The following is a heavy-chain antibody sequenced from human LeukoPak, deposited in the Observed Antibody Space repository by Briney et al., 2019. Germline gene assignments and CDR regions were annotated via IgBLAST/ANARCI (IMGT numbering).Heavy chain of an antibody. J-gene: IGHJ4*02. D-gene: IGHD1-1*01. CDR1: GFTFSNYV. CDR2: ISSDGSDK. Sequence: PGGSLRLSCAASGFTFSNYVLHWVRQAPGKGLEWVAIISSDGSDKHYADSVKGRFTISRDNSKNTLYLQMNSLRTEDTALYYCAKDATGTYSGMDYWGQGTLVSVSS. V-gene: IGHV3-30-3*01. CDR3: AKDATGTYSGMDY.